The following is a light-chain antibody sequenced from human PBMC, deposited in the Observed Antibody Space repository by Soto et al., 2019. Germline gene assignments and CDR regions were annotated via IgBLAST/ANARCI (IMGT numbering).Light chain of an antibody. Sequence: EIVLTQSPGTLSLSPGERATLSCRASQSVFNNHIGWYQQKPGQAPRRLIFGASFRATGIPDRFSGSGSGTDFTLTINRVAPEDFAVYYCQQYVSLPITFGQGTRLEIK. CDR3: QQYVSLPIT. CDR1: QSVFNNH. CDR2: GAS. V-gene: IGKV3-20*01. J-gene: IGKJ5*01.